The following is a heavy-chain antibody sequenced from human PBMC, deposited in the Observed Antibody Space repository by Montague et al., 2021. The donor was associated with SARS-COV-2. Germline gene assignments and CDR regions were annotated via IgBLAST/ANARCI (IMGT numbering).Heavy chain of an antibody. CDR1: GFSVSSSY. CDR3: AREKPEYYDGPGVFDI. V-gene: IGHV3-53*01. Sequence: SLRLSCSASGFSVSSSYMNWVRQTPGKGLEWVSVIYSGENKYYAXSVKGRFTISRDSSTNTLFLQMYSLRAEDTAVYYRAREKPEYYDGPGVFDIWGQGTMVTVSS. CDR2: IYSGENK. D-gene: IGHD3-22*01. J-gene: IGHJ3*02.